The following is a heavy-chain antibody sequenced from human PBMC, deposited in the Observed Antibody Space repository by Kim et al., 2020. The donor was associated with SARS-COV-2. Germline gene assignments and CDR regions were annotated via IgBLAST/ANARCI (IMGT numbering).Heavy chain of an antibody. V-gene: IGHV6-1*01. J-gene: IGHJ5*02. Sequence: SQTLSLTCAISGDRVSSTSAAWNWIRQSPSRGLEWLGRTYYRSKWYNDYAVSVKSRITINPDTSKNQFSLQLNSVTPEDTAVYYCAAAGTYGWNWFDPWGQGTLVTVSS. CDR3: AAAGTYGWNWFDP. CDR2: TYYRSKWYN. CDR1: GDRVSSTSAA. D-gene: IGHD6-13*01.